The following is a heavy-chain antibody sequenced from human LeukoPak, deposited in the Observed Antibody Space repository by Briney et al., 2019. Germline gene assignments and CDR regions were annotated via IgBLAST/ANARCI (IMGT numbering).Heavy chain of an antibody. Sequence: GGSLRLSCVASGFTFSSYAMNWVRQAPGKGLEWVSLISGSGGNTYYADSVKGRFTISRDNSKNTLYLQMNSLRAEDTAVYYCARSPAGANYYLDVWGKGTTVTISS. CDR2: ISGSGGNT. V-gene: IGHV3-23*01. D-gene: IGHD1-14*01. CDR3: ARSPAGANYYLDV. CDR1: GFTFSSYA. J-gene: IGHJ6*03.